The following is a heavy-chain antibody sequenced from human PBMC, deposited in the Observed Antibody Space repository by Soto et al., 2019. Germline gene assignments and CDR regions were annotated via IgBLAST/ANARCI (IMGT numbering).Heavy chain of an antibody. Sequence: GPTLANPTQTLTLSCTFSGFSLTTSVVGVGWIRQPPGKSLEWLALIYWNDDKAYSPSLKSRLTITKDTSKNPVVLTMTNMDPVDTATYYCAYRLRYSHGGAGLHYWGQGTQVTFSS. V-gene: IGHV2-5*01. J-gene: IGHJ4*02. CDR1: GFSLTTSVVG. CDR3: AYRLRYSHGGAGLHY. D-gene: IGHD5-18*01. CDR2: IYWNDDK.